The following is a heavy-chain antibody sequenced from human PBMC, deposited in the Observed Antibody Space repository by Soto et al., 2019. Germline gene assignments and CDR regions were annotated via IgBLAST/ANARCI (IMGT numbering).Heavy chain of an antibody. CDR3: ARDDCSGGSCYPPTGAFDI. V-gene: IGHV1-3*01. CDR1: GYTFTSYA. Sequence: ASVKVSCKASGYTFTSYAMHWVRQPPGQRLEWMGWINAVNGHTKYSQKFQGRVTIAGDTSASTAYMELSSLTSEDTAVYYCARDDCSGGSCYPPTGAFDIWGQGTMVTVS. CDR2: INAVNGHT. J-gene: IGHJ3*02. D-gene: IGHD2-15*01.